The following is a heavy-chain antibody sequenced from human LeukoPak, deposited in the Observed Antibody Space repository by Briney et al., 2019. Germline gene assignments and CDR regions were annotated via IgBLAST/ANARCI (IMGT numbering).Heavy chain of an antibody. J-gene: IGHJ6*03. V-gene: IGHV1-46*02. CDR3: TRATIFGVVVHFYYMDL. CDR1: GYIFNSYY. D-gene: IGHD3-3*01. Sequence: PSVRVSCKASGYIFNSYYIHWVRQAPGQGLEWMGILNPSGGSTSYAQKFQGRVTMTRDTSTSTVYMELSSLRSDDTAVYYCTRATIFGVVVHFYYMDLWGKGTTVTVSS. CDR2: LNPSGGST.